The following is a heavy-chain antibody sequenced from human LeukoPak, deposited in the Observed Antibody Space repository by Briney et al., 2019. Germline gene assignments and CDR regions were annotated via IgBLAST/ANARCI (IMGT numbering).Heavy chain of an antibody. CDR2: IIPIFGTA. Sequence: SVKVSCKASGGTFSSYAISWVRQAPGQGLEWMGRIIPIFGTANYAQKFQGRVPITTDESPSTAYLELSSLRAEDTAVYYCAQVGYDSRGYGIDYWGQGTLVTVSS. CDR3: AQVGYDSRGYGIDY. CDR1: GGTFSSYA. V-gene: IGHV1-69*05. J-gene: IGHJ4*02. D-gene: IGHD3-22*01.